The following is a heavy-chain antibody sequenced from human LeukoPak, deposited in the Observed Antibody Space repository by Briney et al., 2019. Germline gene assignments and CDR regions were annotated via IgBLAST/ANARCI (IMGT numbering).Heavy chain of an antibody. CDR3: ARALYSSGWYEAYFDY. D-gene: IGHD6-19*01. CDR1: GYTFTGYY. J-gene: IGHJ4*02. CDR2: INPNSGGT. V-gene: IGHV1-2*04. Sequence: ASVKVSCEASGYTFTGYYMHWVRQAPGQGLEWMGWINPNSGGTNYAQKFQGWVTMTRDTSISTAYMELSRLRSDDTAVYYCARALYSSGWYEAYFDYWGQGTLVTVSS.